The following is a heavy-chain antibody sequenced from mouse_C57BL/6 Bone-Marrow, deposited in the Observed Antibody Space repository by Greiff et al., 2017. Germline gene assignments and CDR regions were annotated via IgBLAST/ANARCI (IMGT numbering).Heavy chain of an antibody. CDR1: GYAFSSSW. Sequence: QVQLQQSGPELVKPGASVKISCKASGYAFSSSWMNWVKQRPGKGLEWIGRIYPGDGDTNYNGKFKGKATLTADKSSSTAYMQLSSRTSEDSAVYVCARRGSTMVSAYYFDYWGQGTTLTVSS. J-gene: IGHJ2*01. CDR2: IYPGDGDT. D-gene: IGHD2-2*01. CDR3: ARRGSTMVSAYYFDY. V-gene: IGHV1-82*01.